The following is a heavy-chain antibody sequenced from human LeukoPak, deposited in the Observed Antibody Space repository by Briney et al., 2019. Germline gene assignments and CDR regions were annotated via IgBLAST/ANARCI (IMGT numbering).Heavy chain of an antibody. CDR3: AKDLRPPEYYFDY. J-gene: IGHJ4*02. V-gene: IGHV3-30*02. CDR2: IRYDGSDS. CDR1: GYTFSNYA. Sequence: GGSLRLSCSAFGYTFSNYAMHWVRQAPGKGLDWVAFIRYDGSDSYYTDSVKGRFTISRDDSKKTLYLQMNSLRAEDTAVYYCAKDLRPPEYYFDYWGQGTLVTVSS.